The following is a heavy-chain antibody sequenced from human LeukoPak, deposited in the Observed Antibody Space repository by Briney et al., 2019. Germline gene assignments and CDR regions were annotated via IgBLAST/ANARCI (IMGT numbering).Heavy chain of an antibody. CDR3: ARLSHLGYWFDP. J-gene: IGHJ5*02. CDR1: GGSFKNYY. V-gene: IGHV4-59*01. Sequence: SETLSLTCTVSGGSFKNYYWTWIRQPPGKGLEWIGYIYESGRTSYNPSLKSRVTISIDTSKNQFSLKLTSVTAADTAVYYCARLSHLGYWFDPWGQGTLVTVSS. CDR2: IYESGRT.